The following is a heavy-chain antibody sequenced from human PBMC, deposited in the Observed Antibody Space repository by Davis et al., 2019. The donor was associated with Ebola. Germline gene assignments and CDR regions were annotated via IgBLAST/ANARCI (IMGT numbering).Heavy chain of an antibody. V-gene: IGHV1-18*01. CDR1: GGTFSSYA. Sequence: ASVKVSCKASGGTFSSYAISWVRQAPGQGLEWMGWISAYNGNTNYAQKLQGRVTMTTDTSTSTAYMELRSLRSDDTAVYYCARDLLEWGLHNWGQGTLVTVSS. CDR3: ARDLLEWGLHN. D-gene: IGHD3-3*01. J-gene: IGHJ4*02. CDR2: ISAYNGNT.